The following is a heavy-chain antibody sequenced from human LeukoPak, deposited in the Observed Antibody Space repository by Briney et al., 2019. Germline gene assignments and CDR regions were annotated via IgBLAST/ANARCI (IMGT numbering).Heavy chain of an antibody. Sequence: PGGSLRLSCVASGFTFSSYAKSWVRQAPGKGLEWVSAISGSGGSTYNADSVKGRFTISRDNSKNTLYLEMNSLRAEDTAAYYCAKAYCGGDCYFDFFDYWGQGTLVTVSS. J-gene: IGHJ4*02. CDR3: AKAYCGGDCYFDFFDY. CDR1: GFTFSSYA. V-gene: IGHV3-23*01. CDR2: ISGSGGST. D-gene: IGHD2-21*02.